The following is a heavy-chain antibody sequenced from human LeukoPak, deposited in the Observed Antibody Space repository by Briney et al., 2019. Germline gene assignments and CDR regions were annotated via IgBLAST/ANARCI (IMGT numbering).Heavy chain of an antibody. CDR1: GFTFSSYE. J-gene: IGHJ4*02. Sequence: GGSLRLSCAASGFTFSSYEMNWVRQAPGKGLEWVSYISSSGSTIYYADSVKGRFTISRDNAKNSLYLQMNSLRAEDTAVYYCARGSSEWEPTGNWGQGTLVTVSS. V-gene: IGHV3-48*03. D-gene: IGHD1-26*01. CDR3: ARGSSEWEPTGN. CDR2: ISSSGSTI.